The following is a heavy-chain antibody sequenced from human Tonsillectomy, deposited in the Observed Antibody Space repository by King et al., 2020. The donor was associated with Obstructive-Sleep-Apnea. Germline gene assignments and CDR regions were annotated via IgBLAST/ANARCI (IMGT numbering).Heavy chain of an antibody. Sequence: LQLQESGPGLVKPSETLSLTCTVSGGSISSSIDYWGWIRQPPWKGLGWIGSIYYSGTTYYSPSLKSRVTISVDTSKNQFALKLSSVTAADTAVYYCARDVGWELLEFDYWGQGTLVTVSS. J-gene: IGHJ4*02. CDR3: ARDVGWELLEFDY. D-gene: IGHD1-26*01. CDR1: GGSISSSIDY. V-gene: IGHV4-39*06. CDR2: IYYSGTT.